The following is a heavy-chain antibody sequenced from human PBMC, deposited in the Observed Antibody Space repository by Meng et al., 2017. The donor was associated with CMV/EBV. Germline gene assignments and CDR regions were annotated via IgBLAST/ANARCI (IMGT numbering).Heavy chain of an antibody. D-gene: IGHD6-6*01. CDR2: IYYSGST. CDR1: GGSISSSSYY. Sequence: LQLQESGPGLVKPSETLSPTCTVSGGSISSSSYYWGWIRQPPGKGLEWIGSIYYSGSTYYNPSLKSRVTISVDTSKNQFSLKLSSVTAADTAVYYCARSIAARPYRYNWFDPWGQGTLVTVSS. CDR3: ARSIAARPYRYNWFDP. J-gene: IGHJ5*02. V-gene: IGHV4-39*07.